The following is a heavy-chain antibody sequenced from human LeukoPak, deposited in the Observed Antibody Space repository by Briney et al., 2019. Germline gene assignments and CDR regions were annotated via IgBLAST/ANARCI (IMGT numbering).Heavy chain of an antibody. D-gene: IGHD3-10*01. V-gene: IGHV1-2*02. Sequence: GASVKVSCKASGYTFTGYYMHWVRQAPGQGLEWMGWINPNSGGTNYAQKFQGRVTMTRDTSISTAYMELSRLRSDDTAVYYCARAKREDITMVRGVIVYYYYYMDVWGKGTTVTVSS. CDR2: INPNSGGT. CDR1: GYTFTGYY. J-gene: IGHJ6*03. CDR3: ARAKREDITMVRGVIVYYYYYMDV.